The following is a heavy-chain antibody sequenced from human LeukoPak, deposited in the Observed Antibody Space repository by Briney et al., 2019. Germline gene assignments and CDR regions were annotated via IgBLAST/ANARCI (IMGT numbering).Heavy chain of an antibody. CDR3: ARDPYGSGSYYNYYYYGMDV. V-gene: IGHV4-59*08. CDR2: IYYSGST. CDR1: GGSISSYY. J-gene: IGHJ6*02. D-gene: IGHD3-10*01. Sequence: SETLSLTCTVSGGSISSYYWSWIRQPPGKGLEWIGYIYYSGSTNYNPSLKSRVTISVDTSKNQFSLKLSSVTAADTAVYYCARDPYGSGSYYNYYYYGMDVWGQGTTVTVSS.